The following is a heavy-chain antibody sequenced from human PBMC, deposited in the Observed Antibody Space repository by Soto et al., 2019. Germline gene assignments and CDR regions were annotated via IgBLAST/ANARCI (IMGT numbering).Heavy chain of an antibody. V-gene: IGHV3-21*01. J-gene: IGHJ6*02. CDR1: GFTFSSYS. CDR2: ISSSSSYI. Sequence: GGSLRLSCAASGFTFSSYSMNWVRQAPGKGLEWVSSISSSSSYIYYADSVKGRFTISRDNAKNSPYLQMNSLRAEDTAVYYCARDHSARYCSGGSCFDGMDVWGQGTTVTVSS. CDR3: ARDHSARYCSGGSCFDGMDV. D-gene: IGHD2-15*01.